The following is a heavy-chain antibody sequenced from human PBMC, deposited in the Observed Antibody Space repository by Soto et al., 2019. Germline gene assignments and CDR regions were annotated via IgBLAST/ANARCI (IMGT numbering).Heavy chain of an antibody. CDR3: VRRHVSATGIDWFDP. J-gene: IGHJ5*02. D-gene: IGHD6-13*01. V-gene: IGHV1-3*01. CDR1: GYTFTSYG. CDR2: INAANGDT. Sequence: ASVKVSCKASGYTFTSYGIHWVRQAPGQGLEWMGWINAANGDTKYSPKFQGRVTITRDTSASTAYMELSSLRSEDTAVYYCVRRHVSATGIDWFDPWGQGTLVPSPQ.